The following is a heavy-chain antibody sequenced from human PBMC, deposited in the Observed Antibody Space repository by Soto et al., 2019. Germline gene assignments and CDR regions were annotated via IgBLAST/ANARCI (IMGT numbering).Heavy chain of an antibody. CDR1: EFAFSTHA. CDR3: SASRDYNWFDP. D-gene: IGHD2-21*02. Sequence: PGGSLRLSCAASEFAFSTHAMHWVRQAPGEGLEWVAVISFDGTNKYYADSVKGRFTISRDNSRSTLYLQMNSLRIGDTAVYYCSASRDYNWFDPWGQGTLVTVSS. J-gene: IGHJ5*02. CDR2: ISFDGTNK. V-gene: IGHV3-30-3*01.